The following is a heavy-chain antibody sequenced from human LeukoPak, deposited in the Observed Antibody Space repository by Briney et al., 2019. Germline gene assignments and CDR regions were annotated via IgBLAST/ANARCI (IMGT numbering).Heavy chain of an antibody. D-gene: IGHD2-8*01. CDR2: INPSGGST. J-gene: IGHJ6*02. CDR1: GYTFTSYY. CDR3: AREVLMVYAFYYYYGMDV. Sequence: ASVKVSCKASGYTFTSYYMHWVRQAPGQGLEWMGIINPSGGSTSYAQKFQGRVTMTRDTSTSTVYMELSSLRSGDTAVYYCAREVLMVYAFYYYYGMDVWGQGTTVTVSS. V-gene: IGHV1-46*01.